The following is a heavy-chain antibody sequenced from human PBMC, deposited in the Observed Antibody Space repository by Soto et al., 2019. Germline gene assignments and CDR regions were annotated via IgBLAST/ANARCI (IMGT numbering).Heavy chain of an antibody. V-gene: IGHV1-69*01. Sequence: QVPLVQSGAEVKKPGSSVKVSCKASGGTFSSYAISWVRQAPGQGLEWMGGIIPIFGTANYAQKFQGRVTITADESTSTAYMELSSLRSDDTAVYYCAGGEATAYCGGDCYSDYWGQGTLVTVSS. J-gene: IGHJ4*02. D-gene: IGHD2-21*02. CDR3: AGGEATAYCGGDCYSDY. CDR1: GGTFSSYA. CDR2: IIPIFGTA.